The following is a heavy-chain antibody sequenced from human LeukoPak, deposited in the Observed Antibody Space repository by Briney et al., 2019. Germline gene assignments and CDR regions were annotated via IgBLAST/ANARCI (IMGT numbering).Heavy chain of an antibody. V-gene: IGHV3-48*02. CDR2: ISSSSSTI. J-gene: IGHJ4*02. CDR3: AREYSSSSGSVSDY. D-gene: IGHD6-6*01. Sequence: GGALRLSCAASGFTFSSYNMNWVRQAPGEGVEWVSYISSSSSTIYYADSVKGRFTISRDNAKNSLYLQMNSPRDEDTAVYYCAREYSSSSGSVSDYWGQGTLVTVSS. CDR1: GFTFSSYN.